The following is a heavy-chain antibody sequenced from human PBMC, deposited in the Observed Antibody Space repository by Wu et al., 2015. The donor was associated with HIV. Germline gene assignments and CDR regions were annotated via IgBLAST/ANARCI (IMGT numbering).Heavy chain of an antibody. CDR1: GYTFYNSD. V-gene: IGHV1-8*02. J-gene: IGHJ5*02. Sequence: QVHLVQSGAEVTKPGASVILSCKISGYTFYNSDVNWVRQATGQGLEWVGWMNPNSGNTGYAQKFQGRVTMTRDTSISTAYMELSSLRSDDTAVYYCARQRAYTSGWYIYDHWGQGTLVTVSS. CDR3: ARQRAYTSGWYIYDH. CDR2: MNPNSGNT. D-gene: IGHD6-19*01.